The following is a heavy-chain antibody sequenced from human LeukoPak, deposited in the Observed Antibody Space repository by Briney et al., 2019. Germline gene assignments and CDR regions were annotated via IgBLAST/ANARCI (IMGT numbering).Heavy chain of an antibody. CDR3: ARVYRGLASYGMDV. CDR2: IFYSGST. CDR1: GGSISTYY. D-gene: IGHD3-10*01. Sequence: PSETLSLTCTVSGGSISTYYWSWIRQPPGKGLEWIGYIFYSGSTNYNPSLKSRVTISVDTSKNQFSLKLNSVTAADTAVYYCARVYRGLASYGMDVWGQGTTVTVSS. V-gene: IGHV4-59*01. J-gene: IGHJ6*02.